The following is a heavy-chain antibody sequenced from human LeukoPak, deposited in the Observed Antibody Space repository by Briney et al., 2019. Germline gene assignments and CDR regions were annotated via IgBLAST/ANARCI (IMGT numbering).Heavy chain of an antibody. V-gene: IGHV3-20*04. CDR1: GFTFDDYG. J-gene: IGHJ3*02. Sequence: PGGSLRLSCAASGFTFDDYGMSWVRQAPGKGLEWVSGINWNGGSTGYADSVKGRFTISRDNAKNSLYLQMNSLRAEDTAVYYCARDLGVFRGWNDKEGDDAFDIWGQGTMVTVSS. D-gene: IGHD1-1*01. CDR2: INWNGGST. CDR3: ARDLGVFRGWNDKEGDDAFDI.